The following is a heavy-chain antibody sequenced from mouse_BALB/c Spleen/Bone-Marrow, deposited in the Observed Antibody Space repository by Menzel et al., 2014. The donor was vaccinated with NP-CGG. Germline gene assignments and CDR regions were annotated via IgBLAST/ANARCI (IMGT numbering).Heavy chain of an antibody. CDR2: IWGDGST. Sequence: QVQLQQSGPGLVAPSQSLSITCTVSGFSLTSYGVSWVRRPPGKSLEWLGVIWGDGSTNYHSALISRLSISKDNSKSQVFLKLNSLQTDDTASYYCRGGPWFAYWGQGTLVTVSA. J-gene: IGHJ3*01. CDR1: GFSLTSYG. V-gene: IGHV2-3*01. D-gene: IGHD3-3*01. CDR3: RGGPWFAY.